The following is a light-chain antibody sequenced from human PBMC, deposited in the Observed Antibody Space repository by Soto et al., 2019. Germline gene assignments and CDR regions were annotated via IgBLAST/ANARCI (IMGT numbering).Light chain of an antibody. CDR3: SSYAGSNNVV. CDR2: EVS. J-gene: IGLJ2*01. CDR1: SSDVGGYNY. Sequence: QSALTQPPSASGSPGQSVTISCTGTSSDVGGYNYVSWYQQHPGKAPKLMIYEVSKRPSGVPDRFSGYKSGNTASLTVSGLQAEDEADYSCSSYAGSNNVVFGGGTKLTVL. V-gene: IGLV2-8*01.